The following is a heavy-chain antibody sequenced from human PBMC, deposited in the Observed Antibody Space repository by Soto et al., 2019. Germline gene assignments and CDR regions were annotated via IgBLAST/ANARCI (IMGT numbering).Heavy chain of an antibody. D-gene: IGHD1-26*01. CDR1: GFTFSSYA. V-gene: IGHV3-23*01. CDR2: ITGSGGTT. Sequence: QLLESGGGLVQPGGSLRLSCAASGFTFSSYAMNWVRQAPGKGLEWVSTITGSGGTTYYADSVKGRFIISRDNSKHTLYLQMNRLRTDDTAIFYCAKSVDPLVIPTLFYYWGQGALVTVSS. J-gene: IGHJ4*02. CDR3: AKSVDPLVIPTLFYY.